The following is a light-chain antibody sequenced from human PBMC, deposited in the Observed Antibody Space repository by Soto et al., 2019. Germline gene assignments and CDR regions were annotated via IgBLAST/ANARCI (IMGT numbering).Light chain of an antibody. CDR3: MQGTYWPYT. V-gene: IGKV2-30*01. CDR2: KVS. CDR1: QSLVYSDGNTY. J-gene: IGKJ2*01. Sequence: DVVMTQSPLSLPVTLGQPASISCRSSQSLVYSDGNTYLSWFQQRPGQSPRRLIYKVSNRDAGVPDRLSGSGSGIDFTLKISRVEAEDVGVYYGMQGTYWPYTFGQGAKLEI.